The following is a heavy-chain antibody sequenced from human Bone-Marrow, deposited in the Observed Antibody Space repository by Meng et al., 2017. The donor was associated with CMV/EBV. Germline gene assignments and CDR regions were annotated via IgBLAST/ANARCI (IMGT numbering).Heavy chain of an antibody. V-gene: IGHV3-23*01. J-gene: IGHJ4*02. CDR2: ISDSGGRK. CDR3: AKDPYVYGCWSDYEDEADY. CDR1: GFTFSSYA. D-gene: IGHD3-3*01. Sequence: GESLKISCAASGFTFSSYAMSWVRQAPGKGLEWVSAISDSGGRKYHADSVKGRFTITRDNSKNTLYLQINGLSAEDTAVYYCAKDPYVYGCWSDYEDEADYWGQGTLVTVSS.